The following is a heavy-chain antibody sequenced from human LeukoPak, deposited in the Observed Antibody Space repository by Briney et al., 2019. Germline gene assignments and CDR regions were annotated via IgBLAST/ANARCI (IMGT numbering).Heavy chain of an antibody. CDR2: IREDGRTT. J-gene: IGHJ4*02. CDR3: AKTRRSGSEYADFDQ. CDR1: GFTFDDYA. V-gene: IGHV3-43*02. Sequence: PGGSLRLSCAASGFTFDDYAMHWVRQAPGKGLEWVSLIREDGRTTYYVGSVKGRFAISRDNTKRSLYLQINSLRTEDTALYYCAKTRRSGSEYADFDQWGQGALVTVSS. D-gene: IGHD3-3*01.